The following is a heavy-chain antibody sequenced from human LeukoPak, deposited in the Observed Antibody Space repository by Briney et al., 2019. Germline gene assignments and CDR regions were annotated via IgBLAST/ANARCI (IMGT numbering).Heavy chain of an antibody. J-gene: IGHJ4*02. CDR2: INHSGST. V-gene: IGHV4-34*01. Sequence: SETLSLTCAVYGGSFSGYYWSWIRQPPGKGLEWIGEINHSGSTYYNPSLKSRVTISVDTSKNQFSLKLSSVTAADTAVYYCARRDYDILTGFLPNDYWGQGTLVTVSS. CDR1: GGSFSGYY. D-gene: IGHD3-9*01. CDR3: ARRDYDILTGFLPNDY.